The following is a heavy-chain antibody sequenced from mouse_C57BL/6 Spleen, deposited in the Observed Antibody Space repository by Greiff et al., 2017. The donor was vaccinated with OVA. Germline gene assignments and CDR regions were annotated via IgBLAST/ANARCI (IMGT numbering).Heavy chain of an antibody. J-gene: IGHJ3*01. V-gene: IGHV5-17*01. D-gene: IGHD4-1*01. Sequence: EVQGVESGGGLVKPGGSLKLSCAASGFTFSDYGMHWVRQAPEKGLEWVAYISSGSSTIYYADTVKGRFTISRDKAKNTLFLQMPSLRSEDTALYYCGRSGTFAYWGQGTLVTVSA. CDR2: ISSGSSTI. CDR3: GRSGTFAY. CDR1: GFTFSDYG.